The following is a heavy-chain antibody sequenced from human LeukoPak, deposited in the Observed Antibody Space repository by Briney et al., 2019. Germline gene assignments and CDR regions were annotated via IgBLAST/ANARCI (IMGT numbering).Heavy chain of an antibody. CDR2: IYPGDSDT. J-gene: IGHJ3*02. CDR3: ARQYYYDRQWGLDAFDI. CDR1: GYSFTSYW. Sequence: GESLKISCKGSGYSFTSYWIGWVRQMPGKGLEWMGIIYPGDSDTRYSPSFQGQVTISADKSISTAYLQWSSLKASDTAMYYCARQYYYDRQWGLDAFDIWGQGTMVTVSS. V-gene: IGHV5-51*01. D-gene: IGHD3-22*01.